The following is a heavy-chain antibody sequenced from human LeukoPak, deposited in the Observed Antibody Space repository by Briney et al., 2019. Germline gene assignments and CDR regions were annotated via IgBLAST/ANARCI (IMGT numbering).Heavy chain of an antibody. CDR2: INNSGGTT. D-gene: IGHD3-22*01. V-gene: IGHV3-23*01. Sequence: GGSLRLSCAASGFTFSSYAMSWVRQAPGKGLEWVSTINNSGGTTYYADSVKGRFTISRDNSKNTLYLQMNSLRAEDTAVYYCAREGSYYDSSGPYHTYWGQGTLVTVSS. CDR3: AREGSYYDSSGPYHTY. J-gene: IGHJ4*02. CDR1: GFTFSSYA.